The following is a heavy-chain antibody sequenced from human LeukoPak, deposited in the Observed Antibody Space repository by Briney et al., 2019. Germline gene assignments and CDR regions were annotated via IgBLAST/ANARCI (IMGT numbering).Heavy chain of an antibody. CDR1: GFTFSSYA. CDR3: AKVPHNSYGYFRPPGRTRDY. D-gene: IGHD5-18*01. J-gene: IGHJ4*02. V-gene: IGHV3-23*01. Sequence: GGSLRLSCAASGFTFSSYAMSWVRQAPGKGLEWVSAISGSGGSTYYADSVKGRFTISRDNSKNTLYLQMNSLRAEDTAVYYCAKVPHNSYGYFRPPGRTRDYWGQGTLVTVSS. CDR2: ISGSGGST.